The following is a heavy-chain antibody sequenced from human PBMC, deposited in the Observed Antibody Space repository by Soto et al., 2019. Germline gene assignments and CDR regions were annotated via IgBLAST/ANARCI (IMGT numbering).Heavy chain of an antibody. D-gene: IGHD5-18*01. CDR3: ARGGLNGYSYGRKKSGYYYYYGMDV. J-gene: IGHJ6*02. Sequence: SETLSLTCAVYGGSFSGYYWSWIRQPPGKGLEWIGEINHSGSTNYNPSLKSRVTISVDTSKNQFSLKLSSVTAADTAVYYCARGGLNGYSYGRKKSGYYYYYGMDVGGQGTTVTV. CDR1: GGSFSGYY. CDR2: INHSGST. V-gene: IGHV4-34*01.